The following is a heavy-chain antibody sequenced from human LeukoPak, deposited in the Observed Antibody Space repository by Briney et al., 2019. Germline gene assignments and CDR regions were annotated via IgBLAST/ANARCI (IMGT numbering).Heavy chain of an antibody. CDR1: GYTFSNND. CDR2: INPNSGGT. J-gene: IGHJ4*02. CDR3: ASTSDDDYVFDY. V-gene: IGHV1-2*02. Sequence: ASVKVSCKASGYTFSNNDINWVRQATGQGLEWMGWINPNSGGTNYAQKFQGRVTMTRDTSISTAYMELSRLRSDDTAVYCCASTSDDDYVFDYWGQGTLVTVSS. D-gene: IGHD4-17*01.